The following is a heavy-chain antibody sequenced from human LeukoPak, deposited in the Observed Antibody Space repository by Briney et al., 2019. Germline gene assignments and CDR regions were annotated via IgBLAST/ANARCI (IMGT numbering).Heavy chain of an antibody. V-gene: IGHV3-23*01. D-gene: IGHD6-19*01. J-gene: IGHJ4*02. CDR1: GFTFSSYA. CDR2: ISGSGGST. CDR3: AKDSSGGLATIFDY. Sequence: GGSLRLSCAASGFTFSSYAMSWVRQAPGKGLEWVSAISGSGGSTYYADSVKGRFTISRDNSKNTLYPQMNSLRAEDTAVYYCAKDSSGGLATIFDYWGQGTLVTVSS.